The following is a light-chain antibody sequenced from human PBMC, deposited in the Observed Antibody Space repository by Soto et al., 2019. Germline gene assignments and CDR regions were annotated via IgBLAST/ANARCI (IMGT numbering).Light chain of an antibody. Sequence: SLLPQPSSVSRSAGGASTLSCPGTGSDVGAYRYVSWYQQHPGQAPKLIIYDVSNRPSGVSDRFSGSKSGNTASLTISGLQYEDEADYYCDSYTSISSYAFVTGTKVSVL. CDR2: DVS. CDR3: DSYTSISSYA. J-gene: IGLJ1*01. CDR1: GSDVGAYRY. V-gene: IGLV2-14*01.